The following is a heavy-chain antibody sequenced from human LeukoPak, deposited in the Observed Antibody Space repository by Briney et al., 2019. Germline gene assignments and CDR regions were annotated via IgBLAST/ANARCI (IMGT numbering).Heavy chain of an antibody. V-gene: IGHV1-18*01. CDR1: GYTFTSDG. Sequence: GASVKVSCKTSGYTFTSDGITWVRQAPGQGLEWMGWISTYNGNTYYAQEFQGRATMTTDTSTRTGYMELRNLKSDDTAVYYCAREAAAAGVFWFDPWGQGTLVTVSS. J-gene: IGHJ5*02. CDR3: AREAAAAGVFWFDP. CDR2: ISTYNGNT. D-gene: IGHD6-13*01.